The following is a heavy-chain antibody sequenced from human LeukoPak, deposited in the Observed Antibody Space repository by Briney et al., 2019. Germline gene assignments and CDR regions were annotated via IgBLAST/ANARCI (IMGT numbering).Heavy chain of an antibody. V-gene: IGHV4-31*03. CDR2: IYYSGST. Sequence: SETLSLTCTVSGGSISSSYYYWGWIRQPPGKGLEWIGYIYYSGSTYYNPSLKSRVTISVDTSKNQFSLKLSSVTAADTAVYYCARDADHDYIDYWGQGTLVTVSS. CDR3: ARDADHDYIDY. J-gene: IGHJ4*02. CDR1: GGSISSSYYY.